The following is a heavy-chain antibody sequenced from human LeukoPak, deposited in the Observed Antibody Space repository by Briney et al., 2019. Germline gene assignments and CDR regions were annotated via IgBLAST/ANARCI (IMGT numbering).Heavy chain of an antibody. Sequence: SETLSLTCTDSGGSISSGGYYWSWIRQHPGKGLEWIGYIYYSGSTYYNPSLKSRVTISVDTSKNQFSLKLSSVTAADTAVYYCARDGTDYYYYYGMDVWGQGTTVTVSS. CDR3: ARDGTDYYYYYGMDV. CDR1: GGSISSGGYY. J-gene: IGHJ6*02. D-gene: IGHD2-8*02. V-gene: IGHV4-31*03. CDR2: IYYSGST.